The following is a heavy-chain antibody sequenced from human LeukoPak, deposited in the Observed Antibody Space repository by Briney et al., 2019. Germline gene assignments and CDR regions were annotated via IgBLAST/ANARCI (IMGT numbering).Heavy chain of an antibody. J-gene: IGHJ4*02. D-gene: IGHD3-10*01. CDR1: GFTVSSNY. V-gene: IGHV3-53*01. CDR3: ARVGYYGSGSYPHY. Sequence: GGSLRLSCAASGFTVSSNYMSWVRQAPGKGLEWVSVIYSGGSTYYADSVKGRFTISRDNSKNTLYLQMNSLRAEDMAVYYCARVGYYGSGSYPHYWGQGTLVTVSS. CDR2: IYSGGST.